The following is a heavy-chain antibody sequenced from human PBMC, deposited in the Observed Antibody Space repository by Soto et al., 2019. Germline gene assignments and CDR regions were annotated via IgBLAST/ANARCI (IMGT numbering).Heavy chain of an antibody. J-gene: IGHJ5*02. D-gene: IGHD4-4*01. V-gene: IGHV3-30*18. CDR3: AKRSNYWFDP. Sequence: SGGSLRLSCAASGFTFSSYGMHWVRQAPGKGLEWVAVISYDGSNKYYADSVKGRFTISRDNSKNTLYLQMNSLRAEDTAVYYCAKRSNYWFDPWGQGTL. CDR1: GFTFSSYG. CDR2: ISYDGSNK.